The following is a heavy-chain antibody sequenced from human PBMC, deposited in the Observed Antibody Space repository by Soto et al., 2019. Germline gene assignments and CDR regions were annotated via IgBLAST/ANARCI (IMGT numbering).Heavy chain of an antibody. CDR2: IWYDGSNK. J-gene: IGHJ4*02. CDR1: GFTFSSYG. Sequence: QVQLVESGGGVVQPGRSLRLSCAASGFTFSSYGMHWVRQAPGKGLEWVAVIWYDGSNKYYADSVKGRFTISRDNSKNTLYLQMNSLRAEDTAVYYCARVRPIVDYYDYWGQGTLVTVSS. D-gene: IGHD2-21*01. CDR3: ARVRPIVDYYDY. V-gene: IGHV3-33*01.